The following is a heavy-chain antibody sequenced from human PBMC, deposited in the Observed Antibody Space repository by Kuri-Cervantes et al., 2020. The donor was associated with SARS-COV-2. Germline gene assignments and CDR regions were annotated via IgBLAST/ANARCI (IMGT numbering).Heavy chain of an antibody. CDR3: ARGELLLGFDY. Sequence: SETLSLTCTVSGYSISSGYYWGWIRQPPGKGLEWIGSIYHSGSTYYNPSLKSRVTIFVDTSNNHFSLRLNSVSAADTAVYYCARGELLLGFDYWGQGTLVTVSS. CDR2: IYHSGST. D-gene: IGHD1-26*01. V-gene: IGHV4-38-2*02. CDR1: GYSISSGYY. J-gene: IGHJ4*02.